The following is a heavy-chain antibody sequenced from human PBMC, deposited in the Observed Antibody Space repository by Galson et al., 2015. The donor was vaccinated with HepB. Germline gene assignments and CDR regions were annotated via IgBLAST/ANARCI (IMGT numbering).Heavy chain of an antibody. V-gene: IGHV1-46*01. CDR3: ARSIQRITMVRGVKFDAFDI. Sequence: SVKVSCKASGYTFTSYYMHWVRQAPGQGLEWMGIINPSGGSTSYAQKFQGRVTMTRDTSTSTVYMELSSLRSEDTAVYYCARSIQRITMVRGVKFDAFDIWGQGTMVTVSS. D-gene: IGHD3-10*01. J-gene: IGHJ3*02. CDR2: INPSGGST. CDR1: GYTFTSYY.